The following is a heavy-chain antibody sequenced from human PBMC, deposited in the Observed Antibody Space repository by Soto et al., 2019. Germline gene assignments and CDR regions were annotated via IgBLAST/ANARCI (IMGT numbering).Heavy chain of an antibody. J-gene: IGHJ6*02. D-gene: IGHD5-12*01. CDR3: ATLTGYDYEDYYYYGMDV. CDR2: ISSSSSTI. Sequence: EVQLVESGGGLVQPGGSLRLSCAASGFTFSSYSMNWVRQAPGKGLEWVSYISSSSSTIYYADSVKGRFTISRDNAKNLLYLQMNSLRDEDTAVYYCATLTGYDYEDYYYYGMDVLGQGTTVTVSS. CDR1: GFTFSSYS. V-gene: IGHV3-48*02.